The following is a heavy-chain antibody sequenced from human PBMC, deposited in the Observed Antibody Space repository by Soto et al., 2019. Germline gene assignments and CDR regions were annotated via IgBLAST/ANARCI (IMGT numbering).Heavy chain of an antibody. D-gene: IGHD4-17*01. V-gene: IGHV1-46*03. J-gene: IGHJ3*01. Sequence: QVQLVQSGAEVKKPGASVKVSCKASGYTFTSDYMHWLRQAPGQGLEWRGIINPSGGSTSYAQKLQGRVTMTRDQSKNTVYMELSSLRSEDPDVYYCASGEVDYGGNSVFAFDLWGKGTMVTVS. CDR1: GYTFTSDY. CDR3: ASGEVDYGGNSVFAFDL. CDR2: INPSGGST.